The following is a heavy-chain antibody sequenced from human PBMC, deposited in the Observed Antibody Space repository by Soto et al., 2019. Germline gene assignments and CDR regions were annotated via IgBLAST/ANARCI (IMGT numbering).Heavy chain of an antibody. Sequence: ASVKVACKASWYTLTSYYMHLVLHSPVQGLEWMGIINPSGGSTSYAQKFQGRVTMTRDTSTSTVYMELSSLRSEDTALYYCARDFARTTVPTFWFDPPRQGTLV. J-gene: IGHJ5*02. D-gene: IGHD4-4*01. V-gene: IGHV1-46*01. CDR1: WYTLTSYY. CDR3: ARDFARTTVPTFWFDP. CDR2: INPSGGST.